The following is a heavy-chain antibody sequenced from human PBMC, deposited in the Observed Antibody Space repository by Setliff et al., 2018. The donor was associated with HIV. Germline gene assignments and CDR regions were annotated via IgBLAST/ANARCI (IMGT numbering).Heavy chain of an antibody. CDR1: GGTFTNYA. Sequence: SVKVSCKASGGTFTNYAINWVRQAPGQGLEWVGGIIPIFGTVNYAQKLQGRVTITADESTSTAYMEMTNLRYEDTAVYYCTRGELGIGGWFDPWGQGTLVTVSS. D-gene: IGHD7-27*01. CDR3: TRGELGIGGWFDP. J-gene: IGHJ5*02. CDR2: IIPIFGTV. V-gene: IGHV1-69*13.